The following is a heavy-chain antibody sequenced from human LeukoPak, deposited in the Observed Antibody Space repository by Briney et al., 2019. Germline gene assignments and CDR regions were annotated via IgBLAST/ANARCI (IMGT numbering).Heavy chain of an antibody. CDR3: ARGSLGGNPWDYGMDV. CDR1: GFPFHDHD. Sequence: GGSLRLSCAASGFPFHDHDMYWVRQTPGKGLEWVALISHGGGKEHYAESVKGRFTISRDNSKNTLYLQMSSLRADDTGVYYCARGSLGGNPWDYGMDVWGQGTTVTVSS. D-gene: IGHD4-23*01. CDR2: ISHGGGKE. J-gene: IGHJ6*02. V-gene: IGHV3-30*03.